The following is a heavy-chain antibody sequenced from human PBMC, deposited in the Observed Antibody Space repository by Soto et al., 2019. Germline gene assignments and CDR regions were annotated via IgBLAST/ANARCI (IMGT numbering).Heavy chain of an antibody. CDR2: IYYSGST. V-gene: IGHV4-31*03. Sequence: SETLSLTCTVSGGSISSGGYYWGWIRQHPGKGLEWIGYIYYSGSTYYNPSLKSRVTISVDTSKNQFSLKLSSVTAADTAVYYCATLPFIQPLGWYFDLWGRGTLVTVSS. CDR3: ATLPFIQPLGWYFDL. D-gene: IGHD5-18*01. J-gene: IGHJ2*01. CDR1: GGSISSGGYY.